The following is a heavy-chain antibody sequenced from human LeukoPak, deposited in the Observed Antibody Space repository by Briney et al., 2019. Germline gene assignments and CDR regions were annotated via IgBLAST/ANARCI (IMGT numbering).Heavy chain of an antibody. CDR3: AATNMVRGVIGRRYYFDY. CDR2: IVVGSGNT. V-gene: IGHV1-58*02. J-gene: IGHJ4*02. Sequence: SVKVSCKASGFTFTSSAMQWVRQARGQRLEWIGWIVVGSGNTNYAQKFQERVTITRDMSTSTAYMELSSLRSEDTAVYYCAATNMVRGVIGRRYYFDYWDQGTLVTVSS. CDR1: GFTFTSSA. D-gene: IGHD3-10*01.